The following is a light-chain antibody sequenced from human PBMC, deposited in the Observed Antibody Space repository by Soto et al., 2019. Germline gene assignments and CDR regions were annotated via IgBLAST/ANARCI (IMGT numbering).Light chain of an antibody. CDR2: DAS. CDR1: QSVGSF. V-gene: IGKV3-11*01. Sequence: EIVLTQSPATLSLSPGERATLSCRASQSVGSFLAWYQHKPGQAPRLLIYDASTRAPGIPARFSGSRSATDFTLTISSLEPEDFAVYYCHQRSNLWTFGQGTKLEIK. J-gene: IGKJ1*01. CDR3: HQRSNLWT.